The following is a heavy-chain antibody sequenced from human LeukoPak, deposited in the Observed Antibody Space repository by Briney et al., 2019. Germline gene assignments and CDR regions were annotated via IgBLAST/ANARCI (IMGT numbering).Heavy chain of an antibody. V-gene: IGHV4-59*01. J-gene: IGHJ6*03. CDR2: IYYSGST. CDR1: GGSISSYY. D-gene: IGHD6-19*01. Sequence: SETLSLTCTVSGGSISSYYWSWIRQPPGKGLEWIGYIYYSGSTNYNPSLKSRVTISVDTSKNQFSLKLSSVTAADTAVYYCARSSGWYNYYYMDVWGKGTTVTVSS. CDR3: ARSSGWYNYYYMDV.